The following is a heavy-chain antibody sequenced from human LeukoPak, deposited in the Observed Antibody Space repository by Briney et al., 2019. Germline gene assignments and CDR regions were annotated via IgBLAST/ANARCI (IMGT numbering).Heavy chain of an antibody. V-gene: IGHV4-34*01. Sequence: PSETLSLTCAVYGGSFSGYYWSWIRQPPGKGLEWIGEINHSGSTNYNPSLKSRVTISVDTSKHQFSLKLSSVTAADTAVYYCARDVRYCSSTSCYFYSWGQGTLVTVSS. J-gene: IGHJ4*02. D-gene: IGHD2-2*01. CDR1: GGSFSGYY. CDR3: ARDVRYCSSTSCYFYS. CDR2: INHSGST.